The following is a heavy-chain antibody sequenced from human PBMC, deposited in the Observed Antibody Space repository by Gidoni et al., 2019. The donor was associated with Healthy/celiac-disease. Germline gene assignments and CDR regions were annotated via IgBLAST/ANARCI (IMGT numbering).Heavy chain of an antibody. CDR3: AREGAYDYIWGSYRPYYFDY. D-gene: IGHD3-16*02. J-gene: IGHJ4*02. CDR1: GVTFNSYG. CDR2: IWYDGSNK. Sequence: QVQLVESGGGGGQPGRSLRLPCVALGVTFNSYGMPWVRQAPGKGREWAAVIWYDGSNKYFADSVKARFTISRDNSKNTLYLQMNSLRAEDTAVYYGAREGAYDYIWGSYRPYYFDYWGQGTLVTVSS. V-gene: IGHV3-33*01.